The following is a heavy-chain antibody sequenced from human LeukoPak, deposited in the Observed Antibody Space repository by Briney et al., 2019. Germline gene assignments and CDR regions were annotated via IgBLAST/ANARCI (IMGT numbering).Heavy chain of an antibody. D-gene: IGHD6-19*01. CDR2: INPSGGST. Sequence: ASVKVSCKASGYTFTSYYMHWVRQGPGQGLEWTGVINPSGGSTSYAQKFQGRVTMTRDTSTSTVYMELSSLRSEDTAVYYCARARYSSGYEWGQGTLVTVSS. V-gene: IGHV1-46*01. J-gene: IGHJ4*02. CDR3: ARARYSSGYE. CDR1: GYTFTSYY.